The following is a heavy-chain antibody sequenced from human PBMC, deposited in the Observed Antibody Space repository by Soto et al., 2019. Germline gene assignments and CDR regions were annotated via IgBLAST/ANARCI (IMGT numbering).Heavy chain of an antibody. V-gene: IGHV3-9*01. CDR2: INWNGGSV. CDR3: AKDVTTQVAARGRFDY. CDR1: GFKFDDHA. J-gene: IGHJ4*02. D-gene: IGHD2-15*01. Sequence: EVQLVESGGGLVQPGRSLRLSCAVSGFKFDDHAMHWVRQAPGRGLEWVSGINWNGGSVDYADSVKGRLTISRDNVKNFLYLQMNSLRTEDSALYFCAKDVTTQVAARGRFDYWGQGTLVTVSS.